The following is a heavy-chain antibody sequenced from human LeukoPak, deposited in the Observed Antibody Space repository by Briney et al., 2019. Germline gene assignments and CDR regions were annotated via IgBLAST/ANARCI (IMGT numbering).Heavy chain of an antibody. Sequence: ASVTVSCKASGYTFTSYGISWVRQAPGQGLEWMGWISAYNGNTNYAQKLQGRVTMTTDTSTSTAYMELRSLRSDDTAVYYCARVGDYDILTGYDFDYWGQGTLVTVSS. V-gene: IGHV1-18*01. CDR2: ISAYNGNT. J-gene: IGHJ4*02. CDR1: GYTFTSYG. CDR3: ARVGDYDILTGYDFDY. D-gene: IGHD3-9*01.